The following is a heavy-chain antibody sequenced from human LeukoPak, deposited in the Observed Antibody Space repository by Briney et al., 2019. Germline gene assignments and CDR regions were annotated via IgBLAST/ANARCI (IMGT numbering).Heavy chain of an antibody. Sequence: GGSLRLSCAASGFTFSSYSVNWVRQAPGKGLEWVSSISSSSSYIYYADSVKGRFTISRDNAKNSLYLQMNSLRAEDTAVYYCAKSAYSGSPLFDYWGQGTLVTVSS. CDR2: ISSSSSYI. J-gene: IGHJ4*02. D-gene: IGHD1-26*01. CDR1: GFTFSSYS. V-gene: IGHV3-21*01. CDR3: AKSAYSGSPLFDY.